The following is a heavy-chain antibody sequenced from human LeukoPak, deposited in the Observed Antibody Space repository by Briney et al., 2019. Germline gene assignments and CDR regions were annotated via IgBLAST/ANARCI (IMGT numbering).Heavy chain of an antibody. CDR1: RFTFSDYW. Sequence: PGGSLRLSCTASRFTFSDYWMHWVRQVPGKGLEWVSHINGDGSDKAYADSVRGRFTISRDNAKNTLYLQMDSLGADDTGVYFCARGDAVVLWFEEIFRPTFDSWGQGTLVTVSS. CDR3: ARGDAVVLWFEEIFRPTFDS. V-gene: IGHV3-74*01. CDR2: INGDGSDK. J-gene: IGHJ4*02. D-gene: IGHD3-10*01.